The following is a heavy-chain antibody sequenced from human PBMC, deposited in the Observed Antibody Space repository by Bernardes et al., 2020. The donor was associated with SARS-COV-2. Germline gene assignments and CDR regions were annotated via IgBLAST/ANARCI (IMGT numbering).Heavy chain of an antibody. V-gene: IGHV3-66*01. D-gene: IGHD6-13*01. CDR3: VRDYPDPAD. Sequence: GGSLRLSCAASGFSVSSNYMSWVRQAPGKGLEWVSVFYSTGGIYYADSVKGRFTISKDNFKNTLYLQMTRMRAEDTAMYYCVRDYPDPADWGQGTLVTVFS. CDR2: FYSTGGI. J-gene: IGHJ4*02. CDR1: GFSVSSNY.